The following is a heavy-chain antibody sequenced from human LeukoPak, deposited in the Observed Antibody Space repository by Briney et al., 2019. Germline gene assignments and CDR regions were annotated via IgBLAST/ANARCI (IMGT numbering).Heavy chain of an antibody. Sequence: SETLSLTCAVYGGSFSGYYWSWIRQPPGKGLEWIGEINHSGSTNYNPSLKSRVTISVDTSKNQFSLKLSSVTAADTAVYYCARGRHSSSWYWKKVHFQHWGQGTLVTVSS. CDR1: GGSFSGYY. CDR3: ARGRHSSSWYWKKVHFQH. V-gene: IGHV4-34*01. CDR2: INHSGST. D-gene: IGHD6-13*01. J-gene: IGHJ1*01.